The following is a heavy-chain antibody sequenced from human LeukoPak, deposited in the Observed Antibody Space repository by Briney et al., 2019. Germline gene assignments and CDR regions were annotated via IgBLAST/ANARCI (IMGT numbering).Heavy chain of an antibody. V-gene: IGHV4-39*07. D-gene: IGHD2-2*01. J-gene: IGHJ5*02. CDR3: ARRYRKGYCSTTTCNWFDP. CDR1: GGSIYSTSFY. CDR2: IYFSGGT. Sequence: PSETLSLTYTVSGGSIYSTSFYWDWIRQPPGKGLEWIGRIYFSGGTSYNPSLKSRVTISVDTSKNQFSLRLRSVTAADTAVYYCARRYRKGYCSTTTCNWFDPWGQGTLVTVSS.